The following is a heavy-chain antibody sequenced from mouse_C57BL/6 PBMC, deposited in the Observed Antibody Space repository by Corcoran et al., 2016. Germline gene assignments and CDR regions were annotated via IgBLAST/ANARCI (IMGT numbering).Heavy chain of an antibody. CDR3: ARHNWYFDV. Sequence: QIQLVQSGPELKKPGETVKIYCKASGYTFTTYGMSWVKQAPGKGLKWMGWINTYSGVPTYADDFKGRFAFSLETSASTAYLQINNLKNEDTATYFCARHNWYFDVWGTGTTVTVSS. CDR1: GYTFTTYG. J-gene: IGHJ1*03. V-gene: IGHV9-3*01. CDR2: INTYSGVP.